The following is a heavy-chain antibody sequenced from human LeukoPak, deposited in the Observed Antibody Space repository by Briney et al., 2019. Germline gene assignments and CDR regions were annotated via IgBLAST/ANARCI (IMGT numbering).Heavy chain of an antibody. J-gene: IGHJ2*01. CDR3: ARLVSYYDRSGPSDRYFDL. CDR2: IYSSGGT. Sequence: SQTLSLTCTVSGGSISSGKCYWTWIRQPAGKGLEWIGRIYSSGGTNSNPSLKSRLTISVDTSKNQFSLKLSSVTAADTAVYFCARLVSYYDRSGPSDRYFDLWGRGTLVVVSS. D-gene: IGHD3-22*01. V-gene: IGHV4-61*02. CDR1: GGSISSGKCY.